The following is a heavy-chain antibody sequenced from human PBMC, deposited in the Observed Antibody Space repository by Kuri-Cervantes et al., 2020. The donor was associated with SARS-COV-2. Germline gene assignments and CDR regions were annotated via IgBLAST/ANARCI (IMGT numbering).Heavy chain of an antibody. CDR3: ARGRSDSRRWWLPGI. D-gene: IGHD5-12*01. J-gene: IGHJ4*02. CDR1: GGSISSYY. CDR2: IYYSGST. V-gene: IGHV4-59*12. Sequence: SETLSLTCTVSGGSISSYYWSWIRQPPGKGLEWIGYIYYSGSTNYNPSLKSRVTISVDPSKNQFSLKLSSVTAADTAVYYCARGRSDSRRWWLPGIWGQGNLVTGAS.